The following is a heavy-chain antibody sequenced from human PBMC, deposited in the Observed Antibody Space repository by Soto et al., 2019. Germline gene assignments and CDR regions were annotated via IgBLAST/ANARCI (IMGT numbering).Heavy chain of an antibody. V-gene: IGHV1-3*01. CDR3: VRGKEAGIWFEP. J-gene: IGHJ5*02. CDR1: GNLFIHQS. D-gene: IGHD1-26*01. Sequence: ASVKVSCKASGNLFIHQSIHWVRQAPGQRLEWMGWINADNGYTKYSEKFQGRVTITWDTSATTAYMDLSRLNSEDTAMYYCVRGKEAGIWFEPLGKGTLVTV. CDR2: INADNGYT.